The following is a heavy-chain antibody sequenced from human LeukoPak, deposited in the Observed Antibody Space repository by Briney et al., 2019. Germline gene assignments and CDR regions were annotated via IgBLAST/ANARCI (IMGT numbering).Heavy chain of an antibody. V-gene: IGHV1-69*05. CDR3: ARGSGYSYGFGY. D-gene: IGHD5-18*01. Sequence: GASVKVSCKASGYTFTSYYMHWVRQAPGQGLEWMGGIIPIFGTANYAQKFQGRVTITTDESTSTAYMELSSLRSEDTAVYYCARGSGYSYGFGYWGQGTLVTVSS. J-gene: IGHJ4*02. CDR1: GYTFTSYY. CDR2: IIPIFGTA.